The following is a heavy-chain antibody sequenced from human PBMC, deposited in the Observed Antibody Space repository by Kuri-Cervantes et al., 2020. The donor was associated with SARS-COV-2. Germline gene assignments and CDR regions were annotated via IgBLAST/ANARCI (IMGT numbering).Heavy chain of an antibody. D-gene: IGHD3-3*01. CDR1: GAPISIYY. CDR2: FYYTGST. J-gene: IGHJ4*02. Sequence: GSLRLPCTLCGAPISIYYWSWSPQLPGKGLDWYGYFYYTGSTNYNPSLKSRVTISVDTSKNQFSLKLSSVTAPDTALYYCARGAHHIRFSGEIDYWSQGALVTVSS. V-gene: IGHV4-59*12. CDR3: ARGAHHIRFSGEIDY.